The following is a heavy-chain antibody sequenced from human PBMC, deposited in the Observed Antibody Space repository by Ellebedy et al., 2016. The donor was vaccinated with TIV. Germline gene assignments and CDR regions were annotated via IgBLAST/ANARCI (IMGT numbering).Heavy chain of an antibody. CDR3: TTTTYYYDRRGVSVHFDH. CDR2: IKSKTDGGTT. D-gene: IGHD3-22*01. V-gene: IGHV3-15*01. J-gene: IGHJ4*02. Sequence: GGSLRLXXAASGFTFSNAWMSWVRQAPGKGLEWVGRIKSKTDGGTTDYAAPVKGRFTISRDDSKNTLYLQMNSLKIEDTAVYYCTTTTYYYDRRGVSVHFDHWGQGTLVTVSS. CDR1: GFTFSNAW.